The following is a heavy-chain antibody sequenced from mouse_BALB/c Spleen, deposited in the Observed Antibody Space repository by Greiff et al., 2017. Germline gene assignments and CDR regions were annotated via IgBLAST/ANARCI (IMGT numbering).Heavy chain of an antibody. J-gene: IGHJ3*01. Sequence: QVQLKESGPGLVAPSQSLSISCTGSGFSLTGYGVNWVRQPPGKGLEWLGMIWGDGSTDYNSALKSRLSISKDNSKSQVYLKMNSLQTDDTARYYCARDELGDWFAYWGQGTLVTVSA. CDR3: ARDELGDWFAY. CDR1: GFSLTGYG. D-gene: IGHD4-1*01. V-gene: IGHV2-6-7*01. CDR2: IWGDGST.